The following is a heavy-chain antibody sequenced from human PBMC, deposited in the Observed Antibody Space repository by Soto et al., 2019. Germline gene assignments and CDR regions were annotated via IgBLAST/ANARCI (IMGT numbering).Heavy chain of an antibody. CDR2: IHYSGSA. V-gene: IGHV4-59*01. CDR1: GGSINSYF. CDR3: ARMNQLAPKRNAFDI. Sequence: PSWSLDLTCAFCGGSINSYFWTGIRQYPGKGLQWIGYIHYSGSANYNPSLKTRVTMSVDTSKTQFSLSLTSVTAADTAVYYCARMNQLAPKRNAFDIWGQGTMVTRSS. D-gene: IGHD1-1*01. J-gene: IGHJ3*02.